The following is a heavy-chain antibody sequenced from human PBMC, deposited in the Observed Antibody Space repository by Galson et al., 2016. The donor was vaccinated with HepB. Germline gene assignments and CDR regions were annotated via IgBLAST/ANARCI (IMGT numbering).Heavy chain of an antibody. D-gene: IGHD1-26*01. Sequence: SLRLSCAASGFTVRSNYMHWVRQAPGKGLEWVSVIHSGGATYYAGSAVGRFSISRDNSKSTMDLHMSGLRAEDTAVYYCARSLGSTTNYGLDVWGQGTAVSVS. CDR1: GFTVRSNY. J-gene: IGHJ6*02. CDR3: ARSLGSTTNYGLDV. CDR2: IHSGGAT. V-gene: IGHV3-53*01.